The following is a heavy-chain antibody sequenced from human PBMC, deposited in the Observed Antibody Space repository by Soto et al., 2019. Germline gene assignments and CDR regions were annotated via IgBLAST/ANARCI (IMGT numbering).Heavy chain of an antibody. Sequence: EVQLVESGGGLVQPGGSLRLSCAASGFTFSSYWMHWVRQAPGKGLVWVSRINSDGSSTSYADSVKGRFTISRDNAKNTLYLQMNSLNAEDTDVYYNASLTASATFDYWGQGTLVTVSS. CDR1: GFTFSSYW. CDR2: INSDGSST. CDR3: ASLTASATFDY. V-gene: IGHV3-74*01. D-gene: IGHD5-18*01. J-gene: IGHJ4*02.